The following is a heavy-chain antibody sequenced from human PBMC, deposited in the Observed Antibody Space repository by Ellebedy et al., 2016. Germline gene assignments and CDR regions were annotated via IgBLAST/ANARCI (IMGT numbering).Heavy chain of an antibody. CDR2: IYSGGDT. CDR1: GFTVGNNY. CDR3: APRAIAAPK. J-gene: IGHJ4*02. D-gene: IGHD6-6*01. Sequence: GESLKISXAASGFTVGNNYMSWVRQAPGKGLEWVSLIYSGGDTSYADSVKGRFTISRDNAKTSVYLQMNSLRAEDTAVYYCAPRAIAAPKWGQGTLVTVSS. V-gene: IGHV3-53*01.